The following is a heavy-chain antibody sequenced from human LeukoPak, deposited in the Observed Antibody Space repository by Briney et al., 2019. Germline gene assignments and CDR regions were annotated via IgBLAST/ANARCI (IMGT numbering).Heavy chain of an antibody. D-gene: IGHD2-2*01. Sequence: PGGSLRLSCAASGFTFSNYAMTWVRQAPGKGLEWVSAVSAGGGDTYYADSVKGRFTISRDNSKSTLYLQMNSLRAEDTAVYYCAKDYCTGTNCYADYWGQGTLVTVSS. CDR3: AKDYCTGTNCYADY. J-gene: IGHJ4*02. V-gene: IGHV3-23*01. CDR2: VSAGGGDT. CDR1: GFTFSNYA.